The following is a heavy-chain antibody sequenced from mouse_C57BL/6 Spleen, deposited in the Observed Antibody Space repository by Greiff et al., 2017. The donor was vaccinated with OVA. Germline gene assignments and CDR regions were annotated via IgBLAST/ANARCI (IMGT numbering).Heavy chain of an antibody. CDR2: INPNYGTT. CDR3: ARGYYYGSSWYFDV. CDR1: GYSFTDYN. V-gene: IGHV1-39*01. D-gene: IGHD1-1*01. J-gene: IGHJ1*03. Sequence: EVKVVESGPELVKPGASVKISCKASGYSFTDYNMNWVKQSNGKSLEWIGVINPNYGTTSYNQKFKGKATLTVDQSSSTAYMQLNSLTSEDSAVYYCARGYYYGSSWYFDVWGTGTTVTVSS.